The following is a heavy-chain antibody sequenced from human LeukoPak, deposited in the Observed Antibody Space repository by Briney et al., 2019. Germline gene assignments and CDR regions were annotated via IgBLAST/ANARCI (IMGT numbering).Heavy chain of an antibody. CDR1: GFSFSSYA. V-gene: IGHV3-23*01. J-gene: IGHJ4*02. Sequence: GGSLRLSCAASGFSFSSYAIYWVRQAPGKGLEWVSVIGGSGGSTYYADSVKGRFTISRDNSKNTLYLQMSSLRAEDTAVYYCAKKKRELRGFDYWGQGTLVTVSS. CDR2: IGGSGGST. D-gene: IGHD1-7*01. CDR3: AKKKRELRGFDY.